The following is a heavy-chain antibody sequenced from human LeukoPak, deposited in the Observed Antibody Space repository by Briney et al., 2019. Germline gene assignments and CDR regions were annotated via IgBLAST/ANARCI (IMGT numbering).Heavy chain of an antibody. CDR3: ATAVGATSTPFDY. CDR1: GYTLTELS. CDR2: FDPEDDET. V-gene: IGHV1-24*01. J-gene: IGHJ4*02. D-gene: IGHD1-26*01. Sequence: GASVKVSCKVSGYTLTELSMHWVRQAPGEGLEWMGGFDPEDDETIYARKFQGRVTMTEDTSTDTAYMELSSLRSEDTAVYYCATAVGATSTPFDYWGQGTLVTVSS.